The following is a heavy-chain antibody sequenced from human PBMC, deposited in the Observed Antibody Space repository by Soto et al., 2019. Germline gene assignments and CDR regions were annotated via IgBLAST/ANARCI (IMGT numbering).Heavy chain of an antibody. CDR3: ARGNLWGWAAAGPTSFYGMDV. V-gene: IGHV3-30-3*01. Sequence: GGSLRLSCAASGFTFSSYAMHWVRQAPGKGLEWVAVISYDGSNKYYADSVKGRFTISRDNSKNTLYLQMNSLRAEDTAVYYCARGNLWGWAAAGPTSFYGMDVWGQGTTVTVSS. CDR2: ISYDGSNK. J-gene: IGHJ6*02. D-gene: IGHD6-13*01. CDR1: GFTFSSYA.